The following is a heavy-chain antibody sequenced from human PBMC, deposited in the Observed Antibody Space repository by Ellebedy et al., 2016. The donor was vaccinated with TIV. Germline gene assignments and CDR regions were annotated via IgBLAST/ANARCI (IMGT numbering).Heavy chain of an antibody. CDR2: IYTADSDV. Sequence: KVSCKGSGYSFNDYWIAWVRQMPGKGLEWMGIIYTADSDVRYSPSFQGQVTISADKSLSTAFLQWSSLKASDTAIYYCARRSNRHSFDYWGQGTLVTVSS. J-gene: IGHJ4*02. CDR1: GYSFNDYW. CDR3: ARRSNRHSFDY. V-gene: IGHV5-51*01. D-gene: IGHD1-14*01.